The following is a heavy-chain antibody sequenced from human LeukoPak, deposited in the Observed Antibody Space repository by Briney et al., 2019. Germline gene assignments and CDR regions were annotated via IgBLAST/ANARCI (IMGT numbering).Heavy chain of an antibody. CDR2: FYPEDGET. V-gene: IGHV1-24*01. Sequence: GAAVQSSCKVAGCTLTKLSMQWGRRAPGKGGGGRGGFYPEDGETIYAQKFQGRVTMTEDTSTDTAYMELSSLRSEDTAVYYCATGATVDPNWFDPWGQGTLVTVSS. CDR1: GCTLTKLS. J-gene: IGHJ5*02. CDR3: ATGATVDPNWFDP. D-gene: IGHD4-23*01.